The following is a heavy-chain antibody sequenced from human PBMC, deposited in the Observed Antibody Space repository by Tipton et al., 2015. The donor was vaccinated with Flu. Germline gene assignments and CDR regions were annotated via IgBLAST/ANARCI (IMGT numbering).Heavy chain of an antibody. J-gene: IGHJ2*01. D-gene: IGHD3-22*01. CDR1: GGSISSSSYY. Sequence: TLSLTCTVSGGSISSSSYYWGWIRQPPGKGLEWIGSIYYSGSTYYNPSLKSRVTISVDTSKNQFSLKLSSVTAADTAVYYRARGSMIPWYFDLWGRGTLVTVSS. V-gene: IGHV4-39*07. CDR2: IYYSGST. CDR3: ARGSMIPWYFDL.